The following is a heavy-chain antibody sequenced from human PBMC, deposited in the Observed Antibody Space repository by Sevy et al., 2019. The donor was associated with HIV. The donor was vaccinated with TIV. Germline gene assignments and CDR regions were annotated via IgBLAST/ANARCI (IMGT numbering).Heavy chain of an antibody. V-gene: IGHV1-18*04. CDR1: GYTFTSYG. CDR3: ARGEAAGGTPIDY. Sequence: ASVKVSCKASGYTFTSYGISWVRQAPGQGLEWMGWINGYNGNTNYGQTLQGRVTMTSDTSTNTAYMELRSLRSDDTALYYCARGEAAGGTPIDYWGQGTLVTVSS. D-gene: IGHD6-13*01. J-gene: IGHJ4*02. CDR2: INGYNGNT.